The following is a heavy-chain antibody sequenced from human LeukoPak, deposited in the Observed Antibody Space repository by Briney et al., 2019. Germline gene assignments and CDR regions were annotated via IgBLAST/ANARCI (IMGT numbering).Heavy chain of an antibody. V-gene: IGHV3-23*01. Sequence: GGSLRLSCAASGFTFSSYAMSWVRQAPGKGLEWVSAISGSGGSTYYADSVKGRFTISRDNSKNTLYLQMNSLSAEDTAVYYCAKFSADSSSWYPAWYFDYWGQGTLVTVSS. CDR2: ISGSGGST. CDR3: AKFSADSSSWYPAWYFDY. CDR1: GFTFSSYA. D-gene: IGHD6-13*01. J-gene: IGHJ4*02.